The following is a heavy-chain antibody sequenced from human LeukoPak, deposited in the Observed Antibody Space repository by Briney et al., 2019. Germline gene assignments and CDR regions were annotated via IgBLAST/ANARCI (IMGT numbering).Heavy chain of an antibody. D-gene: IGHD2-2*01. J-gene: IGHJ5*02. V-gene: IGHV1-2*02. CDR1: GYTFTGYY. CDR3: ARDGGYCSSTSCDTWFDP. Sequence: ASVKVSCKASGYTFTGYYMHWVRQAPGQGLEWMGWINPNSGGTNYAQKFQGRVTMTRDTSISTAYMELSRLRSDDTAVYYCARDGGYCSSTSCDTWFDPWGQGTLVTVSS. CDR2: INPNSGGT.